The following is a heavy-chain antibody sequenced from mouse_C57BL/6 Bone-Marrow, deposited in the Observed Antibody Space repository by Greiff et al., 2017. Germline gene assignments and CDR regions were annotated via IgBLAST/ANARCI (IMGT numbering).Heavy chain of an antibody. Sequence: VQLQQSGAELVKPGASVKISCKASGYAFSSYWMNWVKQRPGKGLEWIGQIYPGDGDTNYNGKFKGKATLTADKSSSTAYMQLSSLTSEDSAVYFCARSRSYYYGSYWYFDVWGTGTTVTVSS. CDR1: GYAFSSYW. CDR3: ARSRSYYYGSYWYFDV. J-gene: IGHJ1*03. V-gene: IGHV1-80*01. D-gene: IGHD1-1*01. CDR2: IYPGDGDT.